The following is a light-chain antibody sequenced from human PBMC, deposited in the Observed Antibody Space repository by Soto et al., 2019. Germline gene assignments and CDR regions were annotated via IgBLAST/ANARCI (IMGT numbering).Light chain of an antibody. Sequence: EIVLTQSPGTLSLSPGERATLSCRASQSVRNNYLAWYQQRPGQATRLLIYAASSRATGITDRFSGSGSGTDFTLTISRLEPEDFAVYYCQQYGSSPRTFGQGTKV. J-gene: IGKJ1*01. CDR1: QSVRNNY. V-gene: IGKV3-20*01. CDR2: AAS. CDR3: QQYGSSPRT.